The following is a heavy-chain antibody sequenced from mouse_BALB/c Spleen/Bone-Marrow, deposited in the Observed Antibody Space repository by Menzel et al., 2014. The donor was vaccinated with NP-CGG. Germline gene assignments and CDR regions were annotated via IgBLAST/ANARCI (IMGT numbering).Heavy chain of an antibody. CDR1: GYTFTSYD. J-gene: IGHJ3*01. CDR3: ARSGDSSGYGFAY. V-gene: IGHV1S33*01. D-gene: IGHD3-2*01. CDR2: IYPGDGST. Sequence: LVESGPELVKPGALVKISCKASGYTFTSYDINWGKQRPGQGLEWIGWIYPGDGSTKYNEKFKGKATLTADKSSSTAYMQLSSLTSENSAVYFCARSGDSSGYGFAYWGQGTLVTVSA.